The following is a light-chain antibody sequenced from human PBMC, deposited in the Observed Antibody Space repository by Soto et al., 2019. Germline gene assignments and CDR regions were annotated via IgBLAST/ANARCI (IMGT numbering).Light chain of an antibody. Sequence: DIVMTQSPDSLAVSLGERATINCKSSQSVLYNSNNKNYLAWYQQKPGQPPKLLICWASTRESGVPDRFSGSGSGTDFTLTIRSLQTEDVAVYYCQQYYSSPQTFGQGTKLEIK. V-gene: IGKV4-1*01. CDR1: QSVLYNSNNKNY. CDR3: QQYYSSPQT. CDR2: WAS. J-gene: IGKJ2*01.